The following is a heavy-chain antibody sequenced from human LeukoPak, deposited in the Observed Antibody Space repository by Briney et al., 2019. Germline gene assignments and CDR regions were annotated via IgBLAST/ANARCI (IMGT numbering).Heavy chain of an antibody. V-gene: IGHV3-21*01. CDR3: ARAYCSDGVCYPYFDR. D-gene: IGHD2-15*01. CDR1: GFTFSSYS. J-gene: IGHJ4*02. CDR2: ISSSSSYI. Sequence: GGSLRLSCAASGFTFSSYSMNWVRQAPGKGLEWVSSISSSSSYIYYADSVKGRFTISRDNAKNSLYLQMNSLRAEDTAVYHCARAYCSDGVCYPYFDRWGQGTLVTVSS.